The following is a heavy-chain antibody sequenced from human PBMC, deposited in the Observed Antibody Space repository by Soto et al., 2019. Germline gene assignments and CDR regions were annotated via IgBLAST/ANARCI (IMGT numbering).Heavy chain of an antibody. CDR2: FHDGTI. CDR3: CPSITMVRSQLDY. D-gene: IGHD3-10*01. Sequence: GGSLRLSCAVSGLPVSDRYMSWVRQTPGRRLEWVSVFHDGTIYYADSVKGRFTISRDNSKNTLYLQMNSLRAEDTAVYYCCPSITMVRSQLDYWGQGTLVTVSS. CDR1: GLPVSDRY. V-gene: IGHV3-66*02. J-gene: IGHJ4*02.